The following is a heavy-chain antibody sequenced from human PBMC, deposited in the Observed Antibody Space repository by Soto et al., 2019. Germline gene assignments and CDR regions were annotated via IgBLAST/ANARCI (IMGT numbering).Heavy chain of an antibody. CDR3: ARAGGNTLSGPPGLKTDY. D-gene: IGHD1-26*01. J-gene: IGHJ4*02. CDR1: GYTFTCYY. V-gene: IGHV1-2*02. CDR2: INPNSGGT. Sequence: ASVKVSCKASGYTFTCYYMHWVRQAPGQGLEWMGWINPNSGGTNYAQKFQGRVTMTRDTSISTAYMELSRLRSDDTAVYYCARAGGNTLSGPPGLKTDYWGQGTLVTVSS.